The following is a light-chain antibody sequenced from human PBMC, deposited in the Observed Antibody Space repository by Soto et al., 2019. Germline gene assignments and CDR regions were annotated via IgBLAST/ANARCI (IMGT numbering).Light chain of an antibody. J-gene: IGKJ5*01. Sequence: DIVMTQSALSLPVTPGEPASISCRSSQSLLYSNGYNYLDWYLQKPGQSPQLLIFLGSNRASGVPDRFSGSGSGTDFTLKITRVEAEDFGTYYCMQTLQAPFTLGQGTRLDIK. CDR3: MQTLQAPFT. V-gene: IGKV2-28*01. CDR2: LGS. CDR1: QSLLYSNGYNY.